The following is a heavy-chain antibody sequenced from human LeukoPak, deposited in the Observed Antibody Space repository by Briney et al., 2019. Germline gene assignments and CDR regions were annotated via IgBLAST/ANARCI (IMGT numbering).Heavy chain of an antibody. CDR3: AKDRPNYYGSNGHYYRRDGDY. CDR2: ITSAGENT. CDR1: EFTFSIYA. Sequence: PGGSLRLSCAASEFTFSIYAMSWVRQAPGKGLEWVSSITSAGENTFYTGSVKGRFTISRDNSRNTLYLQMNSLRAEDTVIYYCAKDRPNYYGSNGHYYRRDGDYWGQGTLVTVSS. D-gene: IGHD3-22*01. V-gene: IGHV3-23*01. J-gene: IGHJ4*02.